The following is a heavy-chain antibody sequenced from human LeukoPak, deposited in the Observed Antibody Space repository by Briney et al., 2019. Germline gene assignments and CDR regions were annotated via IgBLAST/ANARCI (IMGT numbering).Heavy chain of an antibody. CDR1: GFTFSTYA. CDR3: AKAASGNWNDVSDY. J-gene: IGHJ4*02. CDR2: ISGRGVST. Sequence: GGSLRLSCAASGFTFSTYAMSWVRQAPAKGLEWVSAISGRGVSTSYADSVRGRFTISRDNSKNTLYLQMNSLRAEDTAVYYCAKAASGNWNDVSDYWGQGTLVTVSS. D-gene: IGHD1-20*01. V-gene: IGHV3-23*01.